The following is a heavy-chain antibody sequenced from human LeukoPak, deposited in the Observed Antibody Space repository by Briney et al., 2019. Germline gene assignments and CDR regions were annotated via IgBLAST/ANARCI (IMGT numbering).Heavy chain of an antibody. Sequence: SETLSLTCAVYGGSFSGYYWSWIRQPPGKGLEWIGEINHSGSTNYNPSLKSRVTISVDTSKNQFSLKLGSVTAADTAVYYCARGNYQYYYGSGSYRYYYYMDVWGKGTTVTVSS. CDR3: ARGNYQYYYGSGSYRYYYYMDV. J-gene: IGHJ6*03. CDR1: GGSFSGYY. D-gene: IGHD3-10*01. CDR2: INHSGST. V-gene: IGHV4-34*01.